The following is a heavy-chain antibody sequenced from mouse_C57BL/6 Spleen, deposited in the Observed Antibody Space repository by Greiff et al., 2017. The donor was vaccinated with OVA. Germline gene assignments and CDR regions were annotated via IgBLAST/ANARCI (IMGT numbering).Heavy chain of an antibody. CDR3: YDYDDGHYFDY. Sequence: VKLMESGAELVRPGASVTLSCKASGYTFTDYEMHWVKQTPVHGLEWIGAIDPETGGTAYNQKFKGKAILTADKSSSTAYMELRSLTSEDSAVYYCYDYDDGHYFDYWGQGTTLTVSS. CDR2: IDPETGGT. V-gene: IGHV1-15*01. D-gene: IGHD2-4*01. CDR1: GYTFTDYE. J-gene: IGHJ2*01.